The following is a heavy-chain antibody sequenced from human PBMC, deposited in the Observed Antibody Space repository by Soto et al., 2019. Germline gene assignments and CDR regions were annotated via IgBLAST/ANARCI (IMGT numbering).Heavy chain of an antibody. V-gene: IGHV4-39*01. CDR2: IYYSGST. D-gene: IGHD3-3*01. Sequence: PSETLSLTCTVSGGSISSSSYYWGWIRQPPGKGLEWIGSIYYSGSTYYNPSLKSRVTISVDTSKNQFSLKLSSVTAADTAVYYSARRNDFWSGYYFGYWGQGTLVTVSS. CDR3: ARRNDFWSGYYFGY. J-gene: IGHJ4*02. CDR1: GGSISSSSYY.